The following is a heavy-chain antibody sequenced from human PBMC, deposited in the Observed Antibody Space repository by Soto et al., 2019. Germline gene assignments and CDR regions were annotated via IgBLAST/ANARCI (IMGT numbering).Heavy chain of an antibody. Sequence: EVQLLESGGGLVQPGGSLRLSCAASGFTFSSYAMSWVRQAPGKGLEWVSAISGSGGSTYYADSVKGRFTISRDNSKNTLYLQMNSLRAEDTAVYYCAKVLYSGYSRYYYYGMDVWGQGTTVTVCS. V-gene: IGHV3-23*01. J-gene: IGHJ6*02. D-gene: IGHD5-12*01. CDR1: GFTFSSYA. CDR2: ISGSGGST. CDR3: AKVLYSGYSRYYYYGMDV.